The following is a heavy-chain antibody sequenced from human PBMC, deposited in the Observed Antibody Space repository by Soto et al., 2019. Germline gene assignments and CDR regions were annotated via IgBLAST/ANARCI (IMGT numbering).Heavy chain of an antibody. J-gene: IGHJ6*02. CDR3: ARIRGYCSGGSCYYYYYAMDV. D-gene: IGHD2-15*01. V-gene: IGHV2-26*01. CDR2: ILSNDEE. Sequence: KSGPTLVNPTETLTLTCTVPGFSLSEANMGVSWIRQPPGKALEWLAHILSNDEEVYSTSLENRLTISKDTSKSQVVLTLTDIDPLDTATYYCARIRGYCSGGSCYYYYYAMDVWGQGTTVTVSS. CDR1: GFSLSEANMG.